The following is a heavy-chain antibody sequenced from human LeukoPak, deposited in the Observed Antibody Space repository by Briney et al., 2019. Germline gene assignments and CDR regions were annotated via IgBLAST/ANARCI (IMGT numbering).Heavy chain of an antibody. CDR2: VSGDGGST. D-gene: IGHD3-10*01. V-gene: IGHV3-43*02. CDR1: GFIFDDHA. CDR3: GKDYGSGSYYFYALDV. J-gene: IGHJ6*02. Sequence: GGSLRLSCAASGFIFDDHAMHWVRQAPGQGLEWVSLVSGDGGSTYYADSVKGRFTISRDNSKNSLYLQMNSLRTEDTAFYYCGKDYGSGSYYFYALDVWGQGTTVTVSS.